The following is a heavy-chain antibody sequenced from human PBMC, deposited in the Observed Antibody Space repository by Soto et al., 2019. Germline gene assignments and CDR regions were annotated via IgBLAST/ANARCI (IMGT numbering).Heavy chain of an antibody. J-gene: IGHJ5*02. CDR2: ISSSSSYI. V-gene: IGHV3-21*01. D-gene: IGHD3-10*01. CDR1: GFTFSSYS. CDR3: ARDGLLWFGELLYNWFDP. Sequence: GGSLRLSCAASGFTFSSYSMNWVRQAPGKGLEWVSSISSSSSYIYYADSVKGRFTISRDNAKNSLYLQMNSLRAEDTAVYYCARDGLLWFGELLYNWFDPWVHGTLVTVSS.